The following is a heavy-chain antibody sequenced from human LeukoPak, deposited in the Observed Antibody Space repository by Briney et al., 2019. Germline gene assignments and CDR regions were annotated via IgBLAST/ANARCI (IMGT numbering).Heavy chain of an antibody. CDR3: ARGVITGTTLGP. V-gene: IGHV4-30-2*01. CDR1: GGSISSGGYY. Sequence: SETLSLTCTVSGGSISSGGYYWSWIRQPPGKGLEWIGYIYHSGSTYYNPSLKSRVTISVDRSKNQFSLKLSSVTAADTAVYYCARGVITGTTLGPWGQGTLVTVSS. J-gene: IGHJ5*02. CDR2: IYHSGST. D-gene: IGHD1-7*01.